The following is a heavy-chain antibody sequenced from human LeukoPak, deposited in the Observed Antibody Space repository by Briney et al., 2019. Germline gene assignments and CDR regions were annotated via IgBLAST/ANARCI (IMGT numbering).Heavy chain of an antibody. V-gene: IGHV1-3*03. D-gene: IGHD1-26*01. J-gene: IGHJ4*02. Sequence: GASVKVSCKASGYTFTSYAMHWVRQAPGQRLEWMGRINAGNGNTKYSQEFQGRVTITRDTSASTAYMELSSLRSEDMAVYYCAREGGSYYEYYFDYWGQGTLVTVSS. CDR1: GYTFTSYA. CDR2: INAGNGNT. CDR3: AREGGSYYEYYFDY.